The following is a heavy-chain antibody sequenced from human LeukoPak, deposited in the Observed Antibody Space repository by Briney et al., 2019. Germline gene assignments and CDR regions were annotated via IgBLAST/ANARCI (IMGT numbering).Heavy chain of an antibody. Sequence: ASVKVSCKASGYTFTGYYMHWVRQAPGQGLEWMGRNNPNSGGTTYAQKFQGRVTMTRDTSISTAYMELSRLRSDDTAVYYCARDLLRIAARPPPHLDYWGQGTLVTVSS. CDR1: GYTFTGYY. CDR2: NNPNSGGT. J-gene: IGHJ4*02. V-gene: IGHV1-2*06. CDR3: ARDLLRIAARPPPHLDY. D-gene: IGHD6-6*01.